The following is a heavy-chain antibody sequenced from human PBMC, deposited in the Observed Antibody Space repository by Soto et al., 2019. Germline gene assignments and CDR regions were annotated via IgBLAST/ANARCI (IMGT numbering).Heavy chain of an antibody. CDR3: ARDQNGYCSSTSCYGRGYYYYMDV. D-gene: IGHD2-2*03. J-gene: IGHJ6*03. V-gene: IGHV3-7*01. CDR2: IKQDGSEK. CDR1: GFTFSSYW. Sequence: GGSLRLSCAASGFTFSSYWMSWVRQAPGKGLEWVANIKQDGSEKYYVDSVKGRFTISRDNAKNSLYLQMNSRRAEDTAVYYCARDQNGYCSSTSCYGRGYYYYMDVWGKGTTVTVSS.